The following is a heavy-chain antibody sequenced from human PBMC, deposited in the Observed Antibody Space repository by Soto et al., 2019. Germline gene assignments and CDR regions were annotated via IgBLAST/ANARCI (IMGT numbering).Heavy chain of an antibody. J-gene: IGHJ3*02. CDR1: GYTFTSYD. Sequence: ASVKVSCKASGYTFTSYDINWVRQATGQGLEWMGWMNPNSGNTGYAQKFQGRVTMTRNTSISTAYMELSSLRSEDTAVYYCAGDLPDSVVVPATWAAFDIWGQGTMVTVSS. CDR3: AGDLPDSVVVPATWAAFDI. CDR2: MNPNSGNT. D-gene: IGHD2-2*01. V-gene: IGHV1-8*01.